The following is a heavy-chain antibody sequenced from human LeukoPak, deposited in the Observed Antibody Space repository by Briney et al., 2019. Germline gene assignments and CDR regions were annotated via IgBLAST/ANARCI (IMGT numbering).Heavy chain of an antibody. Sequence: PGRSLRLSCAASGFTFSSYAMHWVRQAPGKGLEWVAVISYDGSNKYYADSVKGRFTISRDNSKNTLYLQMNSLGAEDTAVYYCARGRNQLLLYYYGMDVWGQGTTVTVSS. CDR1: GFTFSSYA. D-gene: IGHD2-2*01. J-gene: IGHJ6*02. CDR3: ARGRNQLLLYYYGMDV. V-gene: IGHV3-30-3*01. CDR2: ISYDGSNK.